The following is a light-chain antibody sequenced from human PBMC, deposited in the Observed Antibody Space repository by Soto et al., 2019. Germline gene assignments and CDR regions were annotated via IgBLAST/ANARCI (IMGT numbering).Light chain of an antibody. Sequence: DIQMTQSPSSLSASVGDRVTITCRASQSINTYLNWYQKKPGNAPKILISAASTLRSGVPSRFSGSGSGTDLTLTISSLQPEVFATYYFQQEHGTFGQGTRVDTK. CDR1: QSINTY. CDR3: QQEHGT. V-gene: IGKV1-39*01. CDR2: AAS. J-gene: IGKJ1*01.